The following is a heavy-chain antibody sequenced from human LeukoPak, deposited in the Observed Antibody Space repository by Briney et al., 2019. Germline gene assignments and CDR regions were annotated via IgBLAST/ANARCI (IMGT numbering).Heavy chain of an antibody. J-gene: IGHJ4*02. CDR2: IYYSGST. CDR1: GGSISSHY. V-gene: IGHV4-59*11. Sequence: SETLSLTCTVSGGSISSHYWSWIRQPPGKGLEWIGYIYYSGSTNYNPSLKSRVTISVDTSKNQFSLKLSSVTAADTAVYYCARGSDPYYYDSSGYSLDYWGQGTLVTVSS. D-gene: IGHD3-22*01. CDR3: ARGSDPYYYDSSGYSLDY.